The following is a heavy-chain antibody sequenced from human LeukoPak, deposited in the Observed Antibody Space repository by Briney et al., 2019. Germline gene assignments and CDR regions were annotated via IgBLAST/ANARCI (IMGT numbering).Heavy chain of an antibody. Sequence: PGGSLRLSCAASGFTFSSYSMNWVRQAPGKGLEWVSSISSSSSYIYYADSVKGRFTISRDNAKNPLYLQMNSLRAEDTAVYYCARDRRPGIAAAGTIDYWGQGTLVTVSS. CDR1: GFTFSSYS. D-gene: IGHD6-13*01. J-gene: IGHJ4*02. V-gene: IGHV3-21*01. CDR3: ARDRRPGIAAAGTIDY. CDR2: ISSSSSYI.